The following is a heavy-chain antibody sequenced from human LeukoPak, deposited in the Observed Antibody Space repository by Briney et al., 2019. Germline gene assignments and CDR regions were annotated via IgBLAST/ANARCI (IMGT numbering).Heavy chain of an antibody. Sequence: PSETLSLTCAVYGGSFSGYYWSWIRQPPGKGLEWIGEINHSGSTNYNPSLKSRVTMSVDTSKNQFSLKLSSVTAADTAVYYCAREFYGDYVDYWGQGTLVTVSS. D-gene: IGHD4-17*01. CDR3: AREFYGDYVDY. V-gene: IGHV4-34*01. CDR2: INHSGST. CDR1: GGSFSGYY. J-gene: IGHJ4*02.